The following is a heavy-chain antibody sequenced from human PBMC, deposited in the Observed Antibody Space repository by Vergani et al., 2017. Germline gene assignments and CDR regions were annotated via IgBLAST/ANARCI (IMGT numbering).Heavy chain of an antibody. CDR2: IYTSGST. CDR1: GGSISSYY. CDR3: ARGEENVDDYYYYYGMDV. D-gene: IGHD1-1*01. Sequence: QVQLQESGPGLVKPSETLSLTCTVSGGSISSYYWSWIRQPAGEGLEWIGRIYTSGSTNYNPSLKSRVTMSVDTSKNQFSLKLSSVTAADTAVYYCARGEENVDDYYYYYGMDVWGQGTTVTVSS. J-gene: IGHJ6*02. V-gene: IGHV4-4*07.